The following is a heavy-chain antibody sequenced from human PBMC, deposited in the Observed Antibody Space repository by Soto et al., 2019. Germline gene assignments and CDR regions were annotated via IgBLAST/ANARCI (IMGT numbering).Heavy chain of an antibody. J-gene: IGHJ5*02. CDR3: ARGAAAVWFDP. CDR1: GYAFSTYG. V-gene: IGHV1-18*01. D-gene: IGHD6-13*01. CDR2: ISGYTGNR. Sequence: QVQLVQSGAEVKKPGASVKVSCKASGYAFSTYGISWVRQAPGQGLEWMGWISGYTGNRNYAQKFQDRVSMTTDTSTSTAYRELRSLRSDDTAVYFWARGAAAVWFDPWGQGTLVTVSS.